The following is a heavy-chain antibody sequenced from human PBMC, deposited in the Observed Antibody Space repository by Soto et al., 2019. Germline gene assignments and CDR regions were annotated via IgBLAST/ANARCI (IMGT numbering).Heavy chain of an antibody. CDR3: ARAIGPTLFDY. V-gene: IGHV3-13*04. CDR2: IGTTGDT. Sequence: EVQLVASGGGLVQPGGSLRLSCSASGFTFSSYDMHWVHQGTGKGLEWVSAIGTTGDTYYAGSVKGRFTISRENAKNSLYLQMNSLRAGDTAIYFCARAIGPTLFDYWGQGTLVTVSS. J-gene: IGHJ4*02. CDR1: GFTFSSYD. D-gene: IGHD3-22*01.